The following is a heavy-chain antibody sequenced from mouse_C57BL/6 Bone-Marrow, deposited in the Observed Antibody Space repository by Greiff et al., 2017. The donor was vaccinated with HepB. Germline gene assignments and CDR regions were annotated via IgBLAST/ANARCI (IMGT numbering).Heavy chain of an antibody. CDR2: IHPSDSDT. D-gene: IGHD1-1*01. CDR1: GSTFTSYW. CDR3: AITGGSSLYYFDY. J-gene: IGHJ2*01. Sequence: VQLQQPGAELVKPGASVKVSCKASGSTFTSYWMHWVKQRPGQGLEWIGRIHPSDSDTNYNQKFKGKATLTVDKSTSTAYMQLSSLTSEDSAVYYCAITGGSSLYYFDYWGQGTTLTVSS. V-gene: IGHV1-74*01.